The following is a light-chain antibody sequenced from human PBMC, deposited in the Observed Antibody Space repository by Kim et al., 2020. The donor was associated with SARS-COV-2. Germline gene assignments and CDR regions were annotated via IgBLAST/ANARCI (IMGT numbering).Light chain of an antibody. Sequence: SYELTQPPSVSVSPGQTASITCSGDKVGDRYVCWYQQRPGQSPVMVIYQDSKRPSGIPERFSGSNSGNTATLTISGTQALDEADYYCQAWDKSIVVFGGGTLLTVL. J-gene: IGLJ2*01. V-gene: IGLV3-1*01. CDR3: QAWDKSIVV. CDR2: QDS. CDR1: KVGDRY.